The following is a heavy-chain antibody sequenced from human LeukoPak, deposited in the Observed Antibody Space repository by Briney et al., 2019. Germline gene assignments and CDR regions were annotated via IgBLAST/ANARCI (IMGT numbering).Heavy chain of an antibody. CDR1: GGTFRNYF. Sequence: SETLSLTCAVYGGTFRNYFWTWIRQPPGKGLEWIGEINHYGNINYNPSLMSRLTISEDTSKNQFSLRLTSVTAADTAVYYCATRSQQLVLSWGQGTLVTVSS. CDR2: INHYGNI. D-gene: IGHD1-1*01. V-gene: IGHV4-34*08. J-gene: IGHJ4*02. CDR3: ATRSQQLVLS.